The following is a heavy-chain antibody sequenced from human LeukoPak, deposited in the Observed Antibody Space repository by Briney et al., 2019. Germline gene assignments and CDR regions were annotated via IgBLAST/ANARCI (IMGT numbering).Heavy chain of an antibody. V-gene: IGHV4-34*01. D-gene: IGHD4-11*01. CDR3: ARAGLTVYYYYYYMDV. Sequence: SETLSLTCAVYGGSFSGYYWSWIRQPPGRGLEWIGEINHSGSTNYNPSLKSRVTISVDTSKNQFSLKLSSVTAADTAVYYCARAGLTVYYYYYYMDVWGKGTTVTVSS. J-gene: IGHJ6*03. CDR2: INHSGST. CDR1: GGSFSGYY.